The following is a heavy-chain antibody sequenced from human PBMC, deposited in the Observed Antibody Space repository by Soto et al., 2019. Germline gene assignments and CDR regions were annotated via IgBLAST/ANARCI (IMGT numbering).Heavy chain of an antibody. CDR2: ISSNGGST. D-gene: IGHD2-15*01. J-gene: IGHJ4*02. CDR1: GFTFSSYA. V-gene: IGHV3-64D*08. Sequence: GGSLRLSCSASGFTFSSYAMHWVRQAPGKGLEYVSAISSNGGSTYYADSVKGRFTISRDNSKNTLYLQMSSLRAEDTAVYYCVKDSVVVAAGLPPTPDFDYWGQGTLVTVSS. CDR3: VKDSVVVAAGLPPTPDFDY.